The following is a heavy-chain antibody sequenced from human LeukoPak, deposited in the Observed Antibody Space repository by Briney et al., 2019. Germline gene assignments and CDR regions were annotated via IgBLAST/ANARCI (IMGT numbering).Heavy chain of an antibody. Sequence: GGSLRLSCAASGFTFSSYAMSWVRQAPGKGLEWFSAISGSGGSTYYADSVKGRFTISRDNSKNTLYLQMNSLRAEDTAVYYCAKDRSLNDYGDFFDYWGQGTLVTVSS. J-gene: IGHJ4*02. CDR2: ISGSGGST. CDR1: GFTFSSYA. D-gene: IGHD4-17*01. V-gene: IGHV3-23*01. CDR3: AKDRSLNDYGDFFDY.